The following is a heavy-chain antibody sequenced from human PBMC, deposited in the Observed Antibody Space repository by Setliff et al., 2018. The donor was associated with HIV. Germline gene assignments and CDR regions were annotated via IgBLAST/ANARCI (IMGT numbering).Heavy chain of an antibody. V-gene: IGHV4-4*02. CDR1: GGAISSNKW. CDR3: ARATRRNDAFDI. D-gene: IGHD1-1*01. J-gene: IGHJ3*02. Sequence: SETLSLTCTVSGGAISSNKWWSWVRQSPGKGLEWIGEISHSGTVNYNASLKSRVTMSIDKSTDQFSLKMRSVTAADTAVYYCARATRRNDAFDIWGQGTMVTVSS. CDR2: ISHSGTV.